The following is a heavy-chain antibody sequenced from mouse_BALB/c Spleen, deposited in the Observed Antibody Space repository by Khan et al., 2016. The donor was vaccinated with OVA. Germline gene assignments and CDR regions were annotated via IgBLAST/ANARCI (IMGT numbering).Heavy chain of an antibody. J-gene: IGHJ2*01. D-gene: IGHD1-1*01. CDR3: ARVYGGDFDY. CDR1: GYSITTDYA. Sequence: EVQLVESGPGLVKPSQSLSLTCTVTGYSITTDYAWNWIRQFPGNKLEWMGYISYSGNTKYNPSLKSRISITRDTSKNQFFLQLKSVTTEDTARYYCARVYGGDFDYWGQGNTLTDSS. V-gene: IGHV3-2*02. CDR2: ISYSGNT.